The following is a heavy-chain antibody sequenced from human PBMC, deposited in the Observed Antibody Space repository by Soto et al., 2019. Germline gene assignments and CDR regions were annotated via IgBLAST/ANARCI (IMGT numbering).Heavy chain of an antibody. CDR3: AKDRKQLWLLDIVVVVAAEDAFDI. CDR1: GFTFSSYA. Sequence: GGSLRLSCAASGFTFSSYAMSWVRQAPGKGLEWVSAISGSGGSTYYADSVKGRFTISRDNSKNTLYLQMNSLRAEDTAVYYCAKDRKQLWLLDIVVVVAAEDAFDIWGQGTMVTVSS. V-gene: IGHV3-23*01. CDR2: ISGSGGST. D-gene: IGHD2-15*01. J-gene: IGHJ3*02.